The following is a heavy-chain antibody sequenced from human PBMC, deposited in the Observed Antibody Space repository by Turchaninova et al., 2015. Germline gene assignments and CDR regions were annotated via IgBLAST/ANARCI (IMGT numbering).Heavy chain of an antibody. V-gene: IGHV4-59*01. CDR2: VYYSGST. D-gene: IGHD4-17*01. CDR3: ARAYYGDPSYYFDY. J-gene: IGHJ4*02. Sequence: QVQLQESGPGLVKPSETLSLTCTVSGGSISSYYWSWFRQPPGKGLEWLGYVYYSGSTNYNPPLKSRVTISVDTSKNQFSLKLNSVTAADTAVYYCARAYYGDPSYYFDYWGQGTLVTVSP. CDR1: GGSISSYY.